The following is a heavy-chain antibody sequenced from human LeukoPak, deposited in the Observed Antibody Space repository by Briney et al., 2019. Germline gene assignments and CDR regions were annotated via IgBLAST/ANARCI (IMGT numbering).Heavy chain of an antibody. D-gene: IGHD3-10*01. CDR3: ARDPGASHRYGMDV. CDR2: ISSSSDYI. J-gene: IGHJ6*02. V-gene: IGHV3-21*01. CDR1: GFTFSSYS. Sequence: PGGSLRLSCAASGFTFSSYSMNWVRQAPGKGLEWVSSISSSSDYIYYAASVKGRFTISRDNAKNSLYLQMNSRRAEDTAVYYCARDPGASHRYGMDVWGQGTTVTVSS.